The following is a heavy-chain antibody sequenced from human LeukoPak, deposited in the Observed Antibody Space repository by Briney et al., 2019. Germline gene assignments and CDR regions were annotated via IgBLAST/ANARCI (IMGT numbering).Heavy chain of an antibody. D-gene: IGHD3-9*01. CDR3: AKDGVMSGYDILTY. Sequence: GGSLRLSCVASGFTFSKYTMSWVRQAPGKGLEWVSAISGSGGSTYYADSVKGRFTISRDNSKNTLYLQMNSLRAEDTAVYYCAKDGVMSGYDILTYWGQGTLVTVSS. CDR2: ISGSGGST. CDR1: GFTFSKYT. J-gene: IGHJ4*02. V-gene: IGHV3-23*01.